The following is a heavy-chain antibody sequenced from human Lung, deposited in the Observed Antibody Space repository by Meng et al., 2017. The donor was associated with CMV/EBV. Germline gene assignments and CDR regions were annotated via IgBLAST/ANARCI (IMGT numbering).Heavy chain of an antibody. CDR3: ARSFPVLAVAGSDAFDI. CDR2: IYPGDSDT. Sequence: GGSLRLXXKGSGYSFTSYWIGWVRQMPGKGLEWMGIIYPGDSDTRYSPSFQGQVTISADKSISTAYLQWSSLKASDTAMYYCARSFPVLAVAGSDAFDIWGQGTMVTVSS. D-gene: IGHD6-19*01. V-gene: IGHV5-51*01. CDR1: GYSFTSYW. J-gene: IGHJ3*02.